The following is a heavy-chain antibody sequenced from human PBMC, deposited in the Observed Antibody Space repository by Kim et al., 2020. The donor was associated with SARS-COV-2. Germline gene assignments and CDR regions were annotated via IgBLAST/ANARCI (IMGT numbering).Heavy chain of an antibody. CDR2: IYYSGST. Sequence: SETLSLTCTVSGGSISSSSYYWGWIRQPPGKGLEWIGSIYYSGSTYYNPSLKIRVTIFVDTSKTHFSLKLSSVTAADTAVYYCARRPSGGYYRGTFDYWGQGTLGTVSS. CDR3: ARRPSGGYYRGTFDY. V-gene: IGHV4-39*02. D-gene: IGHD1-26*01. J-gene: IGHJ4*02. CDR1: GGSISSSSYY.